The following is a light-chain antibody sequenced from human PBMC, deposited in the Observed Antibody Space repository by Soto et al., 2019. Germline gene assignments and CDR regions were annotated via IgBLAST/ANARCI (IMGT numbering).Light chain of an antibody. CDR3: QQYNGAGT. Sequence: DIQLTQSPSPVSASVGDSVNISCRASQNINSWLAWFQQKPGKAPSLLIYKTSILHTGVPSRFRGTGSETEFSLTISSLQPDDFATYYCQQYNGAGTFGQGTKVEIK. J-gene: IGKJ1*01. CDR2: KTS. V-gene: IGKV1-5*03. CDR1: QNINSW.